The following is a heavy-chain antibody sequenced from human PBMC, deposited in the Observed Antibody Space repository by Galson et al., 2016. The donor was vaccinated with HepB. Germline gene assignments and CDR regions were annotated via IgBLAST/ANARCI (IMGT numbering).Heavy chain of an antibody. V-gene: IGHV1-69*13. Sequence: VKVSCKASGGTFSSYAISWVRQAPGQGLEWMGGIIPLFNTANYAQKFQGRVTITADKSTSTAYMEVSSLRSEDTAVYYCARQPAASEYYYMDVWGKGTTVTVSS. CDR3: ARQPAASEYYYMDV. J-gene: IGHJ6*03. CDR1: GGTFSSYA. CDR2: IIPLFNTA. D-gene: IGHD2-2*01.